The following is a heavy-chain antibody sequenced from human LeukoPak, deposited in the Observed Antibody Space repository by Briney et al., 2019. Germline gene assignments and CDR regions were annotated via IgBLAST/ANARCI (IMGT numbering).Heavy chain of an antibody. J-gene: IGHJ4*02. CDR2: ISGSGGNT. V-gene: IGHV3-23*01. CDR1: GFTFSSYA. CDR3: AKDLNRGYTYGYAFDY. D-gene: IGHD5-18*01. Sequence: GASLRLSCAASGFTFSSYAMSWVRQAPGKGLGWVSGISGSGGNTYYADSVKGRFTISRDNSKNTLYLQMNSLRAEDTAVYYCAKDLNRGYTYGYAFDYWGQGTQVTVSS.